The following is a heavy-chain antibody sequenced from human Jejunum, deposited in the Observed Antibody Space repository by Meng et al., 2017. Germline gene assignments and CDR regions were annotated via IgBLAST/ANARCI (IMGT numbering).Heavy chain of an antibody. CDR1: GFSFSHYW. D-gene: IGHD7-27*01. CDR2: IKNDGTTK. Sequence: LVGSGGGLVQPGGSLRLSCAVSGFSFSHYWMHWVRQVPGKGLVWVSCIKNDGTTKFYADSVKGRFTISRDNAKNTLYLQMDNLRAEDTAVYFCAKDVHWGSADYWGQGTLVTVSS. V-gene: IGHV3-74*01. J-gene: IGHJ4*02. CDR3: AKDVHWGSADY.